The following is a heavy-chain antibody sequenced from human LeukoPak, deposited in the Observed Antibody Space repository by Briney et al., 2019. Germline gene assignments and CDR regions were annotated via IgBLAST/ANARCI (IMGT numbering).Heavy chain of an antibody. D-gene: IGHD2-21*02. Sequence: PGGSLRLSCAASGFTFSSYWMSWVRQAPGKGLEWVASIKQDGSEKYYVDSVKGRFTISRDNAKNSLYLQMNSLRAEDTAVYYCARVWGWVTGYYFDYWGQGTLVTVSS. CDR3: ARVWGWVTGYYFDY. V-gene: IGHV3-7*01. J-gene: IGHJ4*02. CDR1: GFTFSSYW. CDR2: IKQDGSEK.